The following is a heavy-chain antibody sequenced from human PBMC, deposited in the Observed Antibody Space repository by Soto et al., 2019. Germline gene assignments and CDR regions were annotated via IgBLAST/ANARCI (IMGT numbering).Heavy chain of an antibody. CDR3: AKVLISHYSPDFRGLYYYYGMDV. D-gene: IGHD4-4*01. Sequence: TGGSLRLSCAASGFTFSSYGRHWVRQAPGKGLEWVAVISYDGSNKYYADSVKGRFTISRDNSKNTLYLQMNSLRAEDTAVYYCAKVLISHYSPDFRGLYYYYGMDVWGQGTTVTVSS. V-gene: IGHV3-30*18. J-gene: IGHJ6*02. CDR1: GFTFSSYG. CDR2: ISYDGSNK.